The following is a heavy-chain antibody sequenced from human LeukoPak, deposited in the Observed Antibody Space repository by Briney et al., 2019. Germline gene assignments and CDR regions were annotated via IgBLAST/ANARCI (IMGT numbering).Heavy chain of an antibody. CDR3: AKGTDKQWLVIYYFDY. D-gene: IGHD6-19*01. Sequence: GGSLRLSCAASGFTFSSYAMSWVRQAPGKGLEWVSAISGSGGSTYYADSVKGRFTISRDNSKNTLYLQMNSLRAEDTAVYYCAKGTDKQWLVIYYFDYWGQGTLVTVSS. CDR1: GFTFSSYA. V-gene: IGHV3-23*01. J-gene: IGHJ4*02. CDR2: ISGSGGST.